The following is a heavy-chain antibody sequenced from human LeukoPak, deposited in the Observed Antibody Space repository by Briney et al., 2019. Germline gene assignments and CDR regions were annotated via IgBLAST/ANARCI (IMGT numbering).Heavy chain of an antibody. CDR1: GFTFNSYA. Sequence: GGSLRLSCAASGFTFNSYAMSWVRQAPGKGLEWVSAISGSGGSTYYADSVKGRFTISRDNSKSTMYLQMNNLRAEDTAVYYCAKERSGGAIAAAGAAPDYWGQGTLVTVSS. D-gene: IGHD6-13*01. CDR2: ISGSGGST. V-gene: IGHV3-23*01. CDR3: AKERSGGAIAAAGAAPDY. J-gene: IGHJ4*02.